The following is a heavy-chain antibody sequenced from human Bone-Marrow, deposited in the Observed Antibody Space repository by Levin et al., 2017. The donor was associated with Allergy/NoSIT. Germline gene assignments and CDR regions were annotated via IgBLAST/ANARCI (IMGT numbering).Heavy chain of an antibody. J-gene: IGHJ4*02. Sequence: SQTLSLPCTVSGGSISSSSYYWGWIRQPPGKGLEWIGSIYYSGSTYYNPSLKSRVTISVDTSKNQFSLKLSSVTAADTAVYYCATLLDCSGGSCYFLDWGQGTLVTVSS. CDR2: IYYSGST. CDR1: GGSISSSSYY. CDR3: ATLLDCSGGSCYFLD. D-gene: IGHD2-15*01. V-gene: IGHV4-39*01.